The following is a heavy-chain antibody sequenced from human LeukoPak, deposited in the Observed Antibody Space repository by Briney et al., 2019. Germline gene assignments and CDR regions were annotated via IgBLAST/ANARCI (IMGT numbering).Heavy chain of an antibody. D-gene: IGHD1-26*01. CDR1: GFTFSSYA. Sequence: PGGSLRLSCAASGFTFSSYAMSWVRQAPGKGLEWVSGISGSGGRGGNTYYADSMKGRFTISRDNSKNTLYLQMSSLTAKDTAVYYCAKDRSIGTYYTFDSWGQGTLVTVSS. V-gene: IGHV3-23*01. J-gene: IGHJ4*02. CDR2: ISGSGGRGGNT. CDR3: AKDRSIGTYYTFDS.